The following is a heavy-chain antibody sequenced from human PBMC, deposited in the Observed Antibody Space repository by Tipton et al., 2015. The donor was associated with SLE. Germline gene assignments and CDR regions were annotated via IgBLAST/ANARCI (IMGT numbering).Heavy chain of an antibody. CDR3: ARRGALAAAGVYYYYGMDV. CDR1: GDSISSGSYY. J-gene: IGHJ6*02. Sequence: TLSLTCTVSGDSISSGSYYWSWIRQPAGKGLEWIGRIYTSGSTNYNPSLKSRVTISVDTSKNQFSLKLSSVTAADTAVYYCARRGALAAAGVYYYYGMDVWGQGTTVTVSS. CDR2: IYTSGST. D-gene: IGHD6-13*01. V-gene: IGHV4-61*02.